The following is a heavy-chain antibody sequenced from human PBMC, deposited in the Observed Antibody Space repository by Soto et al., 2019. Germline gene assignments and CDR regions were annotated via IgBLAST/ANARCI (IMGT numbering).Heavy chain of an antibody. D-gene: IGHD4-4*01. CDR2: IYSSGST. V-gene: IGHV4-39*01. CDR1: GDSISSTPYY. CDR3: ARLDDYNNCFVS. Sequence: QVQLQESGPGLVKPSETLPLTCTVSGDSISSTPYYWGWIRQPPGKGLEWIGTIYSSGSTYYNPSLKSRVTISEDTSKRQFSLKLSSVTAADTAVYYCARLDDYNNCFVSLGQGTLVTVSS. J-gene: IGHJ5*01.